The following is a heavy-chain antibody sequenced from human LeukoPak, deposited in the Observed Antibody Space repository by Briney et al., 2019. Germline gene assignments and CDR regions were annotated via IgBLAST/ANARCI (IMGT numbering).Heavy chain of an antibody. CDR1: GYTFTGYY. Sequence: ASVKVSCKASGYTFTGYYMHWVRQAPGQGLEWMGGIIPIFGTANYAQKFQGRVTITADESTSTAYMELSSLRSEDTAVYYCARDGWLRYFDPPDYYYYYGMDVWGQGTTVAVSS. CDR2: IIPIFGTA. D-gene: IGHD3-9*01. V-gene: IGHV1-69*13. CDR3: ARDGWLRYFDPPDYYYYYGMDV. J-gene: IGHJ6*02.